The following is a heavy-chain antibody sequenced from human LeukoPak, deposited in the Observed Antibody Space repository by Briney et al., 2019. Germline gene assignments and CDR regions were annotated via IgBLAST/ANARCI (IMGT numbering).Heavy chain of an antibody. J-gene: IGHJ4*02. D-gene: IGHD1-26*01. CDR3: ARIDQNSGSYSDY. V-gene: IGHV1-8*01. CDR1: GYTFTSYD. CDR2: MNPNSGNT. Sequence: SVKVSCKASGYTFTSYDINWVRQATGQGLEWMGWMNPNSGNTGYAQKFQGRVTMTRNTSISTAYMELSSLRSEDTPVYYCARIDQNSGSYSDYWGQGTLVTVSS.